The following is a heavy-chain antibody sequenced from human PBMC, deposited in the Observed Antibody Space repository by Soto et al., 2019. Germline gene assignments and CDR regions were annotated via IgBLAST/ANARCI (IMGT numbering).Heavy chain of an antibody. CDR3: ARFAPAEGDMVRGVIILDY. Sequence: LSLTCTVSGGSISSGDYYWSWIRQPPGKGLEWIGYIYYSGSTYYNPSLKSRVTISVDTSKNQFSLKLSSVTAADTAVYYCARFAPAEGDMVRGVIILDYWGQGTLVTVSS. J-gene: IGHJ4*02. CDR1: GGSISSGDYY. CDR2: IYYSGST. D-gene: IGHD3-10*01. V-gene: IGHV4-30-4*01.